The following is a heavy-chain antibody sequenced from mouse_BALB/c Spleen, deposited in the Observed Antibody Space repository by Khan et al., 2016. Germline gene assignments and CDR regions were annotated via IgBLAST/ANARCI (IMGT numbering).Heavy chain of an antibody. CDR3: ARKGGYDPFFD. CDR2: IYPGDGDT. Sequence: VQLQESGAELARPGASVKLSCKASGYTFTSYWMQWVKQRPGQGLEWIGAIYPGDGDTRYTQKFKDKATLTADKSSSTAYMQLSSLASEDSAVYYCARKGGYDPFFDWSQGTTLTVSA. CDR1: GYTFTSYW. V-gene: IGHV1-87*01. D-gene: IGHD2-2*01. J-gene: IGHJ2*01.